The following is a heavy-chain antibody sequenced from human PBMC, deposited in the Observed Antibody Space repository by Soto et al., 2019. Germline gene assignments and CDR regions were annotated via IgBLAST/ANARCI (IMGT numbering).Heavy chain of an antibody. Sequence: ASVKVSCKASGYTFTDYYMHWVRQAPGQGPEWMGWINPNSGGTDYAQKFQGWVTMTRDTSISTAYMELTRLSSDDTAVYYCARRGCSSTRCNKAAEAFDIWGQGTMVTVSS. V-gene: IGHV1-2*04. CDR3: ARRGCSSTRCNKAAEAFDI. CDR2: INPNSGGT. CDR1: GYTFTDYY. J-gene: IGHJ3*02. D-gene: IGHD2-2*02.